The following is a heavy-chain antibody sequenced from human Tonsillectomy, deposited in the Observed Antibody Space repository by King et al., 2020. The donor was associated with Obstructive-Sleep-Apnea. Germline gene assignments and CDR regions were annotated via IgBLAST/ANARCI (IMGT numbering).Heavy chain of an antibody. CDR1: ASISSFF. CDR2: VYYTGVT. CDR3: ARSSLDGDYYFDF. V-gene: IGHV4-59*01. J-gene: IGHJ4*02. Sequence: ASISSFFWSWIRQPPGKGLEWIGYVYYTGVTQYSPSLKSRVTMSVDTSKKQFSLRLTPVTAADKAVYYCARSSLDGDYYFDFWGKGSLVPVSS. D-gene: IGHD4-17*01.